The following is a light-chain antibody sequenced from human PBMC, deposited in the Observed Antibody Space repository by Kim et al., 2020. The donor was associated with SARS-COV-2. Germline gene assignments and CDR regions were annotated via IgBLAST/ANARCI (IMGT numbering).Light chain of an antibody. J-gene: IGKJ4*02. CDR2: AAS. CDR1: QGISSY. CDR3: QQYYSYPHT. Sequence: ASTGDRGTITCRASQGISSYLAWYQQKPGKAPKLLIYAASTLQSGVPSRFSGSGSGTDFTLTISCLQSEDFATYYCQQYYSYPHTFGGGTKVDIK. V-gene: IGKV1-8*01.